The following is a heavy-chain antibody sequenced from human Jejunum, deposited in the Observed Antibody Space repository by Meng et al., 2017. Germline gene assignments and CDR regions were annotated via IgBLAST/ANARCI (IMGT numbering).Heavy chain of an antibody. CDR1: GGSNTTGW. D-gene: IGHD5-12*01. CDR3: ARGATGTRPFDY. Sequence: GLVGWAGPGLGTPSGTLSPTGAVSGGSNTTGWWNWVRQPPGKGLEWIGEIWHSGASNYNPSLRSRVTISVDKSKNQLSLELASLTAADTAVYYCARGATGTRPFDYWGQGTLVTVSS. CDR2: IWHSGAS. J-gene: IGHJ4*02. V-gene: IGHV4-4*02.